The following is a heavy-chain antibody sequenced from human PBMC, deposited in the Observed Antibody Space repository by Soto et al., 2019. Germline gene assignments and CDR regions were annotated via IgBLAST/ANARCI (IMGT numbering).Heavy chain of an antibody. Sequence: GGSLRLSCAASGFTFSSYGMHWVRQAPGKGLEWVAVIWYDGSNKYYADSVKGRFTISRDNSKNTLYLQMNSLRAEDTAVYYCAREAAMLDREDSTPLHYGMDVCGQGTTVTVSS. CDR2: IWYDGSNK. D-gene: IGHD3-10*01. V-gene: IGHV3-33*01. CDR1: GFTFSSYG. J-gene: IGHJ6*02. CDR3: AREAAMLDREDSTPLHYGMDV.